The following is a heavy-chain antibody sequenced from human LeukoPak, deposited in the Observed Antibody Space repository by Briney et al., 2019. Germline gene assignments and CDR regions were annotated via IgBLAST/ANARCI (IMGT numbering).Heavy chain of an antibody. CDR2: MYTVGTT. Sequence: GGTLRLSCAASGFTFSSYGMSWVRQAPGKGLEWVSVMYTVGTTHYADSVKGRCTISRDTSTNTVYLQLNSLRAEDTATYYCAGYGGSYPYYMDVWGKGTTVTLSS. CDR1: GFTFSSYG. CDR3: AGYGGSYPYYMDV. V-gene: IGHV3-66*01. J-gene: IGHJ6*03. D-gene: IGHD1-26*01.